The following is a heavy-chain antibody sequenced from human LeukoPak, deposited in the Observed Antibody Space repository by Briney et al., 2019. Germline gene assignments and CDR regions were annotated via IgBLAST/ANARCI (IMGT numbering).Heavy chain of an antibody. CDR3: ARDRGHTFDY. CDR2: INSDGSTT. D-gene: IGHD5-18*01. CDR1: GFTFRSYW. V-gene: IGHV3-74*01. Sequence: GGSLRLSCAASGFTFRSYWMHWVRQAPGKGLVWVSLINSDGSTTTYAASVKGRFTISRDNAKNTVDLQMNSLTAEDTAVYYCARDRGHTFDYWGQGTLSPSPQ. J-gene: IGHJ4*02.